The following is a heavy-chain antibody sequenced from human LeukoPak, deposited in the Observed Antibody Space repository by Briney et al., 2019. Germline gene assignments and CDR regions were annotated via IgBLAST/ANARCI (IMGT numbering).Heavy chain of an antibody. D-gene: IGHD2-15*01. J-gene: IGHJ4*01. Sequence: GGSLRLSCVASGFTFGKYWMSWVRQAPGKGLEWVANIKLDGSEKNYVDSVKGRFTISRDNTKNSLYLQMNSLRVEDTAVYYCARDVGWFRFDYWGHGTLVTASS. V-gene: IGHV3-7*03. CDR3: ARDVGWFRFDY. CDR1: GFTFGKYW. CDR2: IKLDGSEK.